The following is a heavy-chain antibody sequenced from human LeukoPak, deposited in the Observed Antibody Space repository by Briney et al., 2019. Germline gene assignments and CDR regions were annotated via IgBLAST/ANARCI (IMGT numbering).Heavy chain of an antibody. CDR1: GYSFTSYW. CDR3: ARLSSKGSSAAGTFFDY. Sequence: GESLKISCKGSGYSFTSYWISWLRQMPGKGLEWMVRIDPSDSYTNYSPSFQGHVTISADKSISTAYLQWSSLKASDTAMYYCARLSSKGSSAAGTFFDYWGQGTLVTVSS. CDR2: IDPSDSYT. V-gene: IGHV5-10-1*01. D-gene: IGHD6-13*01. J-gene: IGHJ4*02.